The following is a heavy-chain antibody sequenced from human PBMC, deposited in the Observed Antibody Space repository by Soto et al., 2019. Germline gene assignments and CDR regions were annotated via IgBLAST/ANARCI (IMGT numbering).Heavy chain of an antibody. CDR1: GGSISSSNW. CDR2: IYHSGST. J-gene: IGHJ6*02. V-gene: IGHV4-4*02. Sequence: QVQLQESGPGLVKPSGTLSLTCAVSGGSISSSNWWSWVRPPPGKGLEWIGEIYHSGSTNYNPSLKSRVTISVDKSKNHFYLKLSSVTAADTAVYYCARDNPIAATTYGMDVWGQGTTVTVSS. CDR3: ARDNPIAATTYGMDV. D-gene: IGHD6-13*01.